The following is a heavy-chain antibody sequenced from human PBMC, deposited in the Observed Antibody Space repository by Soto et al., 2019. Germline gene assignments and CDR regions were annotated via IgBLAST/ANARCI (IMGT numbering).Heavy chain of an antibody. J-gene: IGHJ4*02. CDR1: GASINNSHW. CDR3: ARNREDGSGYSIRFDY. Sequence: PSETLSLTCAVSGASINNSHWWSWVRQPPGKGLEWIGEIYHDESTNYNPSLKSRAVILIDKSKNRFSLKVTSVTAADTAVYYCARNREDGSGYSIRFDYWGLGTLVTVS. CDR2: IYHDEST. D-gene: IGHD3-22*01. V-gene: IGHV4-4*02.